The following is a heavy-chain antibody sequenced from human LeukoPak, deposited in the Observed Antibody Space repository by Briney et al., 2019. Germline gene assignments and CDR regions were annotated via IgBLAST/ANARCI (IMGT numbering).Heavy chain of an antibody. Sequence: SETLSLTCTVSGGSISSYYWSWIRQPPGKGLEWIGYIYYSGSTNYNPSLKSRVTISVDTSKNQFSLKLSSVTAADTAVYYRARSHCDSSDLIDYWGQGTLVTVSS. J-gene: IGHJ4*02. CDR3: ARSHCDSSDLIDY. CDR1: GGSISSYY. V-gene: IGHV4-59*08. D-gene: IGHD3-22*01. CDR2: IYYSGST.